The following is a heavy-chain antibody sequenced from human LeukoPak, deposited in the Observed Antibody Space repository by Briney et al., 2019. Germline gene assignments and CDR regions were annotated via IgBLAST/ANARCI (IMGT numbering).Heavy chain of an antibody. V-gene: IGHV4-31*03. CDR2: IYYSGST. J-gene: IGHJ5*02. CDR1: GGSISSGGYY. Sequence: SQTLSLTCTVSGGSISSGGYYWSWIRQHPGKGLEWIGYIYYSGSTNYNPSLKSRVTISVDTSKNQFSLKLSSVTAADTAVYYCARWGYSSSPNNWFDPWGQGTLVTVSS. D-gene: IGHD6-6*01. CDR3: ARWGYSSSPNNWFDP.